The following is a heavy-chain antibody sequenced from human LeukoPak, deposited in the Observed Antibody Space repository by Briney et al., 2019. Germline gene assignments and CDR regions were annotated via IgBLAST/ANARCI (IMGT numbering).Heavy chain of an antibody. V-gene: IGHV3-23*01. J-gene: IGHJ4*02. CDR2: ISGSGGST. D-gene: IGHD6-19*01. CDR1: GFTSSSYA. Sequence: GGSLRLSCAASGFTSSSYAMSWVRQAPGKGLEWVSAISGSGGSTYYADSVKGRFTISRDNSKNTLYLQMNSLRAEDTAVYYCAKLYSSGWYVGYWGQGTLVTVSS. CDR3: AKLYSSGWYVGY.